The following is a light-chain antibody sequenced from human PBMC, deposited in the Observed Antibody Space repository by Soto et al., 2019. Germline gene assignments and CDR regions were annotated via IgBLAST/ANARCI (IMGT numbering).Light chain of an antibody. CDR1: QGINDH. J-gene: IGKJ4*01. V-gene: IGKV1-9*01. Sequence: IQLSQSPSSLSASVGDRITITCRASQGINDHLAWYQQKPGKAPKLLIYVASTLQSGVPSRFSGSGSGTDFTLTINSLQPEDFATYYCQQINSSPLTFGGRTKVDIK. CDR3: QQINSSPLT. CDR2: VAS.